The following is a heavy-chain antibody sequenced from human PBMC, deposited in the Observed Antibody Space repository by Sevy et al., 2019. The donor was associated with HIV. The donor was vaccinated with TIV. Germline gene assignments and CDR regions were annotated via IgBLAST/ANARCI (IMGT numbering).Heavy chain of an antibody. Sequence: GGSLRLSCAASGFTFSSYAMSWVRQAPGKGLEWVSAISGSGGSTYYADSVKGRFTISRDNSKNTLYLQMNSLRAEDTAVYYCAKDPRSDYGNWSDPWGQGTLVTVSS. CDR3: AKDPRSDYGNWSDP. CDR2: ISGSGGST. J-gene: IGHJ5*02. CDR1: GFTFSSYA. V-gene: IGHV3-23*01. D-gene: IGHD4-17*01.